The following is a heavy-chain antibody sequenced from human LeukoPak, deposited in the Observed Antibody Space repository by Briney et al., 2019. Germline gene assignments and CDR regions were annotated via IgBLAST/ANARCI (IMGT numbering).Heavy chain of an antibody. CDR2: IHGGGST. V-gene: IGHV3-53*01. CDR1: GFTVSNKY. D-gene: IGHD3-22*01. CDR3: ANHYYDSRGYYHFDC. Sequence: PGGSLRLSCAASGFTVSNKYMSWVRQAPGKGLEWGSFIHGGGSTYYADSVKGRFTISRDNSKNTLYLQMNSLRAEDTAVYYRANHYYDSRGYYHFDCWGQGTLVTVSS. J-gene: IGHJ4*02.